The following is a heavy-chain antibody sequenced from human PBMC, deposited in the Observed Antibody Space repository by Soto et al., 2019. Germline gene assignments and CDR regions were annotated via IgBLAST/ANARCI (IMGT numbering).Heavy chain of an antibody. CDR1: GFTFSSYS. D-gene: IGHD1-1*01. CDR3: AKKVPGSNPLDS. V-gene: IGHV3-48*01. Sequence: GGSLRLSCAASGFTFSSYSMNWVRQAPGKGLEWVSYISSSSSTIYYADSVRGRFTISRDNSKNTLYLQMNSLRVEDTAVYYCAKKVPGSNPLDSWGQGALVTVSS. CDR2: ISSSSSTI. J-gene: IGHJ4*02.